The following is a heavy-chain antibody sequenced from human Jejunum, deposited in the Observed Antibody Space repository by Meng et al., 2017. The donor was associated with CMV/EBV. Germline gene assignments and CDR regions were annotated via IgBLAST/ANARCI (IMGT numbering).Heavy chain of an antibody. Sequence: FDNYGMHWVRQAPGKGLVWVSHISADESTTNYADSVKGRFTISRDNAKNTLYLRMNSLRAEDTAVYFCATEGCGGDCQSYYYFDHWGRGTRVTVSS. V-gene: IGHV3-74*01. CDR1: FDNYG. CDR2: ISADESTT. J-gene: IGHJ4*02. D-gene: IGHD2-21*02. CDR3: ATEGCGGDCQSYYYFDH.